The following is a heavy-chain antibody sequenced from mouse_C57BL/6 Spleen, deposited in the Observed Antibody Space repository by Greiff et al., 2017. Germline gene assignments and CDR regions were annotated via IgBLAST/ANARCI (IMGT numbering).Heavy chain of an antibody. CDR2: IHPSDSDT. CDR3: ATGYYGSRGFDY. CDR1: GYTFTSYW. D-gene: IGHD1-1*01. J-gene: IGHJ2*01. Sequence: QVQLQQPGAELVKPGASVKVSCKASGYTFTSYWMHWVKQRPGQGLEGIGRIHPSDSDTNYNQKFKGKATLTVDKSSSTAYMQLSSLTSEDSAVYYCATGYYGSRGFDYWGQGTTLTVSS. V-gene: IGHV1-74*01.